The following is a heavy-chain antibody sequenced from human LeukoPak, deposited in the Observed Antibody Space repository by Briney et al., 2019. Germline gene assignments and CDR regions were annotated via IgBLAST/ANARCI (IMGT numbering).Heavy chain of an antibody. J-gene: IGHJ5*02. CDR2: INPTGGST. D-gene: IGHD6-13*01. CDR3: ARLVAAAGNNRPDWFDP. CDR1: GYTFTSYY. Sequence: ASVKVSCKASGYTFTSYYMHWVRQAPGQGLEWMGLINPTGGSTGYAQKFQGRVTMTRDTSISTAYMKLSRPRSDDTAMYYCARLVAAAGNNRPDWFDPWGQVTLVTVSS. V-gene: IGHV1-2*06.